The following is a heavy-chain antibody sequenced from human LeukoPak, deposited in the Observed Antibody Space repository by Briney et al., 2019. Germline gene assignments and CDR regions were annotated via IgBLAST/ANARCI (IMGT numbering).Heavy chain of an antibody. D-gene: IGHD5-24*01. J-gene: IGHJ4*02. CDR1: GFTLSNYG. Sequence: GGSLRLPCAASGFTLSNYGMHWVRQAPGKGLEWVAFIRYDGSHEYYVDSVRGRFTISRDFSKNTLYLQMNGLRAEDTAVYYCARDSHGYISYYVDYWGQGTLVTVSS. CDR2: IRYDGSHE. V-gene: IGHV3-30*02. CDR3: ARDSHGYISYYVDY.